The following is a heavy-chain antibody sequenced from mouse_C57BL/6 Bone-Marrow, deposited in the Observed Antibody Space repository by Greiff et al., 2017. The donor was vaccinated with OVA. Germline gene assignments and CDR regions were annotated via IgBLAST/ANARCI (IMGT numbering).Heavy chain of an antibody. V-gene: IGHV2-2*01. Sequence: QVQLQQSGPGLVQPSQSLSITCTVSGFSLTSYGVHWVRQSPGKGLEWLGVIWRGGSTAYNAAFISRLSISKDNSESQVFFKMNSLQADDTAIYYCARKRGMGSSWFAYWGQGTLVTVSA. CDR1: GFSLTSYG. D-gene: IGHD1-1*01. CDR2: IWRGGST. J-gene: IGHJ3*01. CDR3: ARKRGMGSSWFAY.